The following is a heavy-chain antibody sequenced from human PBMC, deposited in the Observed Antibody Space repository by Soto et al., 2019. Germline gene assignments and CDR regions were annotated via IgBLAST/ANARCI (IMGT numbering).Heavy chain of an antibody. D-gene: IGHD6-6*01. V-gene: IGHV3-11*06. J-gene: IGHJ4*02. Sequence: RGALIVSCAVSIFTFSDYYISWIRQAPGKGLEWVSYISSSSSYTNYADAVKGRVTISRDNAKNSLYLQMNSLRAEDTVVYYFARGMEKLVFDYWGPGTLVTDS. CDR3: ARGMEKLVFDY. CDR2: ISSSSSYT. CDR1: IFTFSDYY.